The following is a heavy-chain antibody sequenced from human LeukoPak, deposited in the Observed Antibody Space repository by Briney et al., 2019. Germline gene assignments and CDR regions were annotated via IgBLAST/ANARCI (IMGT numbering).Heavy chain of an antibody. J-gene: IGHJ4*02. Sequence: GGSLRLSCAASGFIFSNYAMYWVRQAPGKGLEWVSAISGRSDNTYYADSVKGRFTLSRDSSKNTLYLQMNSLGADDTAVYYCAKWGDYDVLTGYYVSDFWGQGTLVTVSS. CDR3: AKWGDYDVLTGYYVSDF. V-gene: IGHV3-23*01. D-gene: IGHD3-9*01. CDR1: GFIFSNYA. CDR2: ISGRSDNT.